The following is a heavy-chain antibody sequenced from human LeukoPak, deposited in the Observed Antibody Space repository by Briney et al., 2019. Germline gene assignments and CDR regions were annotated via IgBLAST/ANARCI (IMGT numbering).Heavy chain of an antibody. V-gene: IGHV3-7*04. CDR2: IKYDESER. CDR3: TRVTTNGYFEY. D-gene: IGHD1-1*01. CDR1: GFTFSSFW. Sequence: PGGSLRLSCAASGFTFSSFWMAWVRQAPGKGLEWVASIKYDESERHYVDSVEGRFTISRDNAKNSLYLQMNSLRAEDTAVYFCTRVTTNGYFEYWGQGTLVTVSS. J-gene: IGHJ4*02.